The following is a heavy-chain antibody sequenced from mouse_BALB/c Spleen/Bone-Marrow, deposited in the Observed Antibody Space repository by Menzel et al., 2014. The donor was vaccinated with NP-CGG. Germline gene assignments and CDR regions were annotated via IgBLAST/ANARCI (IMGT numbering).Heavy chain of an antibody. Sequence: VQRVESGPGLVAPSQSLSITCAVSGFSLTSYGLHWVRQPPGKGLEWLGVIWAGGSTNYNSALMSRLSISKDNSKSQVFLKMNSLQTDDTAMYYCARDPYYDYDDGGDYWGQGTSVTVSS. CDR1: GFSLTSYG. CDR2: IWAGGST. J-gene: IGHJ4*01. CDR3: ARDPYYDYDDGGDY. D-gene: IGHD2-4*01. V-gene: IGHV2-9*02.